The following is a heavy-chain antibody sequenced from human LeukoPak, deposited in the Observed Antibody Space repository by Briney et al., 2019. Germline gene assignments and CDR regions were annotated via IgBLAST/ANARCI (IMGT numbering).Heavy chain of an antibody. Sequence: GGSLRLSCAASAFTFSSYTMNWVRQAPGKGLEWGSSISSSSSYIYYADSVKGRFTISRDNAKNSLYLQMNSLRAEDTAVYYCARDLWHIARYGHYMDVWGKGTAVTISS. V-gene: IGHV3-21*01. D-gene: IGHD2-21*01. CDR1: AFTFSSYT. CDR3: ARDLWHIARYGHYMDV. J-gene: IGHJ6*03. CDR2: ISSSSSYI.